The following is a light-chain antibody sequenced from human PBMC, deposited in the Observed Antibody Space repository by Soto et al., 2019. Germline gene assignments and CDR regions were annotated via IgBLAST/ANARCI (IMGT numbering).Light chain of an antibody. J-gene: IGLJ2*01. V-gene: IGLV1-44*01. Sequence: QSVLTQPPSASGTPGQGVTISCSGSNSNIGTNTVNWYQQLPGTAPKALIHTNNQRPSGVPDRISGSKSGTSASLAISGLQSEDEAHYYCAAWDDSLTALVFGGGTKLTVL. CDR1: NSNIGTNT. CDR2: TNN. CDR3: AAWDDSLTALV.